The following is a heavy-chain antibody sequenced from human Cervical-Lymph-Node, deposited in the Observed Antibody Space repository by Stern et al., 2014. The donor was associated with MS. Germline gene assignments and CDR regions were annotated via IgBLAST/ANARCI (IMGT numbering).Heavy chain of an antibody. CDR3: ATDYNY. J-gene: IGHJ4*02. Sequence: VHLVESGAEVKKPGASVKVSCKVSGYTFTDFFMHCVRQPPGKGLEVMRGFDAEEGETIYAQKCQGIITMTEDTSTDTAYMELSSLRSDDTAGYYYATDYNYWGQGTLVTVSS. D-gene: IGHD3-10*01. V-gene: IGHV1-24*01. CDR1: GYTFTDFF. CDR2: FDAEEGET.